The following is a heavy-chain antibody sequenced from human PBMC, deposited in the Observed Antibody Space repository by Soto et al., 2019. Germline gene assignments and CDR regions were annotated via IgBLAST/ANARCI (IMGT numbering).Heavy chain of an antibody. CDR3: SRASDTAMDVATHYDDYYGMDV. D-gene: IGHD5-18*01. V-gene: IGHV4-31*03. J-gene: IGHJ6*02. CDR1: GGSISSGGYY. Sequence: QVQLQESGPGLVKPSQTLSLTCTVSGGSISSGGYYCSWIRQHPGKGLEWIGYIYYSGSAYYTPSLKSRGTIALDTIKTQFSLKLSSVTAADTAVSCWSRASDTAMDVATHYDDYYGMDVWGQGSTLTVS. CDR2: IYYSGSA.